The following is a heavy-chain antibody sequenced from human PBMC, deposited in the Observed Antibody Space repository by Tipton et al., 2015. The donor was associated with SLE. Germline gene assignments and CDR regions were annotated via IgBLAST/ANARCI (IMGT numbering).Heavy chain of an antibody. Sequence: GLVKPSETLSLFCTVSGDSISSSPYYWGWIRQPPGKGLEWIGYVYYSGSTNYNPSLKSRVTISVDTSKNEFSLRLSSVTATDTAVYYCARDRAGEAFDIWGQGTMVTVSS. D-gene: IGHD3-16*01. CDR3: ARDRAGEAFDI. CDR1: GDSISSSPYY. CDR2: VYYSGST. V-gene: IGHV4-61*01. J-gene: IGHJ3*02.